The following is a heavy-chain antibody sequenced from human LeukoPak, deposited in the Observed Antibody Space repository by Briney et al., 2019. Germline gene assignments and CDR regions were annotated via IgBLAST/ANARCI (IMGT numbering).Heavy chain of an antibody. V-gene: IGHV4-34*01. J-gene: IGHJ4*02. Sequence: SETLSLTCAVYGGSFSGNHWTLIRQTPGRGLEWIGESSPTGDITGYNPSLRGRATISVDSSKNQFSLKLTSVTAADTGVYYCARVPDFIARPCDSWGPGTLVTVSS. CDR1: GGSFSGNH. CDR2: SSPTGDIT. CDR3: ARVPDFIARPCDS. D-gene: IGHD2-21*01.